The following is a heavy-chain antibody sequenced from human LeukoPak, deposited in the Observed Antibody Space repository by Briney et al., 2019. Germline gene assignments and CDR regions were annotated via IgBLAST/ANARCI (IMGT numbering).Heavy chain of an antibody. Sequence: SETLTLTCTVSGGSINNYYWSWIRQPPGKGLEWLGLIFYTGRTNYNPSLRSRVTMSVDTSKNQFSLKMNSVTDADTAVYYCTRERDVLVRGAPYGMDVWGQGTTVTVSS. CDR3: TRERDVLVRGAPYGMDV. J-gene: IGHJ6*02. CDR2: IFYTGRT. CDR1: GGSINNYY. V-gene: IGHV4-59*01. D-gene: IGHD3-10*01.